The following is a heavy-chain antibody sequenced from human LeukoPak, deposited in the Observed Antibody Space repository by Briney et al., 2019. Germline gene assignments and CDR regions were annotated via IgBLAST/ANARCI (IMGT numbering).Heavy chain of an antibody. V-gene: IGHV3-23*01. D-gene: IGHD1-26*01. CDR2: ISGSGGST. Sequence: GGSLRLSCAASGFTVSSNYMSWVRQAPGKGLEWVSAISGSGGSTYYADSVKGRFTISRDNSKNTLYLQMNSLRAEDTAVYYCAKDRNAGAAFDYWGQGTLVTVSS. J-gene: IGHJ4*02. CDR1: GFTVSSNY. CDR3: AKDRNAGAAFDY.